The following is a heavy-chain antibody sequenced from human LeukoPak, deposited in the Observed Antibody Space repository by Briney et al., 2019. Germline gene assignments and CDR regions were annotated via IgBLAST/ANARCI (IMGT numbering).Heavy chain of an antibody. Sequence: SETLSLTCTVSGYSISSGYYWGWIRQPPGKGLEWIGSIYHSGSTYYNPSLKSRVTISVDTSKNQFSLKLSSVTAADTAVYYCARSMGEAVAGIYYYYYYMDVWGKGTTVTVSS. CDR2: IYHSGST. CDR1: GYSISSGYY. D-gene: IGHD6-19*01. CDR3: ARSMGEAVAGIYYYYYYMDV. V-gene: IGHV4-38-2*02. J-gene: IGHJ6*03.